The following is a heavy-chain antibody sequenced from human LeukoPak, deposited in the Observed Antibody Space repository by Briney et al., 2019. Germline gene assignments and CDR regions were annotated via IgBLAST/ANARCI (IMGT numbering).Heavy chain of an antibody. J-gene: IGHJ6*02. CDR1: GFTVSSNY. CDR3: ARAKGYYDSKGLYGMDV. D-gene: IGHD3-22*01. V-gene: IGHV3-48*04. CDR2: ISSSSSTI. Sequence: GGSLRLSCAASGFTVSSNYMSWVRQAPGKGLEWVSYISSSSSTIYYADSVKGRFTISRDNAKNSLYLRMNSLRAEDTAVYYCARAKGYYDSKGLYGMDVWGQGTTVTVSS.